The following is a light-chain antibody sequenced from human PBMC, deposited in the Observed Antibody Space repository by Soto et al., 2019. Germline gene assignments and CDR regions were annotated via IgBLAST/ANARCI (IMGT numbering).Light chain of an antibody. J-gene: IGKJ2*01. CDR2: WAT. CDR1: RSVLDNSDNKNY. V-gene: IGKV4-1*01. CDR3: QQYYSTPYT. Sequence: DIVMTQSPDSLTVSLGERATINCKSSRSVLDNSDNKNYLAWYQQKSGQPPKLLIYWATTREFGVPDRFSGSGSGTDFTLTISSLQAEDVAVYYCQQYYSTPYTFGRGTKLEIK.